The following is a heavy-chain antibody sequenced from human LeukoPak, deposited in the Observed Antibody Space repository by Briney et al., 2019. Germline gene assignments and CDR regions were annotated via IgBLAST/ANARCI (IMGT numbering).Heavy chain of an antibody. Sequence: GRSLRLSCAASGFTFSTYAMHWVRQAPGKGLEWVAFIWPDGSKKYYADSVKGRFAISRENSKNTVYLQMNDLRPEDTALYFCAKISSSAESNFDYWGQGTLLTVSS. CDR3: AKISSSAESNFDY. CDR2: IWPDGSKK. CDR1: GFTFSTYA. D-gene: IGHD6-25*01. V-gene: IGHV3-33*06. J-gene: IGHJ4*02.